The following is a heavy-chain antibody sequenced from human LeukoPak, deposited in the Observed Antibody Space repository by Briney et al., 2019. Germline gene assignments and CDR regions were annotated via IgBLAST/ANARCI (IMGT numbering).Heavy chain of an antibody. CDR2: ISAYNGNT. CDR1: GYTFTGYY. Sequence: ASVKVSCKASGYTFTGYYMHWVRQAPGQGLEWMGWISAYNGNTNYAQKLQGRVTMTTDTSTSTAYMELRSLRSDDTAVYYCARKGVVRGVILNWFDPWGQGTLVTVSS. CDR3: ARKGVVRGVILNWFDP. V-gene: IGHV1-18*04. J-gene: IGHJ5*02. D-gene: IGHD3-10*01.